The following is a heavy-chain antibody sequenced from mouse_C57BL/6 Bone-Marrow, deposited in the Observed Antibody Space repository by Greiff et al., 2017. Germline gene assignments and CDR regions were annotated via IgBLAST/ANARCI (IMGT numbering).Heavy chain of an antibody. CDR2: IDPENGDT. CDR3: TSWFVYYAMDY. CDR1: GFNIKDDY. J-gene: IGHJ4*01. Sequence: VQLQQSGAELVRPGASVKLSCTASGFNIKDDYMHWVKQRPEQGLEWIGWIDPENGDTEYASKFQGKATITADTSSNTAYLQLSSLTSEDTAVYYCTSWFVYYAMDYWGQGTSVTVSS. V-gene: IGHV14-4*01. D-gene: IGHD2-2*01.